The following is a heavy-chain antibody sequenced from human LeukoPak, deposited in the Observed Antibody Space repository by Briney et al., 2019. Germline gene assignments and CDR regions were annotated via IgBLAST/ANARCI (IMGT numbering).Heavy chain of an antibody. Sequence: SETLSLTCSVSGVSITSYYWNWIRQTPGKGLEWIGDIYYSGRTNYNPALKSRVTISIDTSKNQFSLKLSSVTAADTAVYYCARSASFYYYMDVWGKGTTVIVSS. D-gene: IGHD3-16*02. CDR1: GVSITSYY. J-gene: IGHJ6*03. CDR3: ARSASFYYYMDV. V-gene: IGHV4-59*12. CDR2: IYYSGRT.